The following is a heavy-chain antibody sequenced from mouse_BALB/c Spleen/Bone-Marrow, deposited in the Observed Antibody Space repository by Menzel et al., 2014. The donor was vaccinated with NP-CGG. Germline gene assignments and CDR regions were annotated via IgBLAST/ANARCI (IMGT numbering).Heavy chain of an antibody. CDR3: ARVYGWYFDV. J-gene: IGHJ1*01. D-gene: IGHD1-1*01. CDR1: GFTFSSYG. CDR2: INNNGGST. V-gene: IGHV5-6-3*01. Sequence: DVQLQESGGGLVQPGGSLKLSCVASGFTFSSYGISWVRQTPDKRLELVATINNNGGSTYYPDSVKGQFTISRDNAKNTLYLQMSSLKSEDTAMYYCARVYGWYFDVWGAGTTVTVSS.